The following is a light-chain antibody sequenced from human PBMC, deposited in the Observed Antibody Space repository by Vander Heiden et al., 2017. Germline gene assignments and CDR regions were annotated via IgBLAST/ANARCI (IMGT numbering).Light chain of an antibody. CDR3: QQRSNWPQN. Sequence: EIVLTQSPATLSLSPGERATLSCRASQSVSSYLAWYQQKPGQAPRLLIYDASNRATAIPARFTGSRSGTDFTLTIISLEPEHLAVYYCQQRSNWPQNFGGGTKVELK. CDR2: DAS. CDR1: QSVSSY. V-gene: IGKV3-11*01. J-gene: IGKJ4*01.